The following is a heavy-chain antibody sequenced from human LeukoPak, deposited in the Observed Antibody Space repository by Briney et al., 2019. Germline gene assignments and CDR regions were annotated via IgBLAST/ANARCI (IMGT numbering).Heavy chain of an antibody. CDR3: ARAGRGYSGYDYGGGRGFDY. Sequence: PSQTLSLTCTVSGGSISSGGYYWSWIRQHPGKDLEWIGYIYYSGSTYYNPSLKSRVTISVDTSKNQFSLKLSSVTAADTAVYYCARAGRGYSGYDYGGGRGFDYWGQGTLVTVSS. D-gene: IGHD5-12*01. CDR2: IYYSGST. CDR1: GGSISSGGYY. J-gene: IGHJ4*02. V-gene: IGHV4-31*03.